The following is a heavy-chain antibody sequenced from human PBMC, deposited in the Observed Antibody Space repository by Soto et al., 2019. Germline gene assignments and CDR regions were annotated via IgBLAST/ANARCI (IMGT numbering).Heavy chain of an antibody. J-gene: IGHJ4*02. Sequence: QVQLVECGGGVVQPGRSLRLSCAASGFTFSSYGMHWVRQAPGKGLEWVAVISHDGSDTDYADSVKGRFTISRDNSKNTLYLQMNSLRAEDTAVYYCAKDKSSSWTFDYWGQGTLVTVSP. D-gene: IGHD6-13*01. CDR2: ISHDGSDT. CDR1: GFTFSSYG. V-gene: IGHV3-30*18. CDR3: AKDKSSSWTFDY.